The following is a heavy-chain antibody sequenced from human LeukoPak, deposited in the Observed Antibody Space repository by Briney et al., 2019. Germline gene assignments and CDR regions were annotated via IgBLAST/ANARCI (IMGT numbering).Heavy chain of an antibody. CDR3: AKHAGTTRQTKDY. CDR1: GVIFNNYA. J-gene: IGHJ4*02. CDR2: ISASGGST. V-gene: IGHV3-23*01. Sequence: GGSLRLSCAVSGVIFNNYAMSWVGQAPGRGLEWVSVISASGGSTYYADSVKGRFTISRDNSNNRLYLEMNSLRAEDTAVYYCAKHAGTTRQTKDYWGQGTLVTVSS. D-gene: IGHD1-1*01.